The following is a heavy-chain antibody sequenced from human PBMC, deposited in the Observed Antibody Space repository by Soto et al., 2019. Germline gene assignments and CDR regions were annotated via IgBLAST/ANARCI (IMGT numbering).Heavy chain of an antibody. V-gene: IGHV3-23*01. CDR3: AKDRDCGKRWDAFDI. J-gene: IGHJ3*02. CDR1: GFSFSTYA. Sequence: EVQLLESGGGLVQPGGSLRLSCAVSGFSFSTYAMSWVRQAPGKGLEWVSGIRGSGGSTYYAGTVKGRFTISRDNSKNTLFLQMNSLTAEDTAIYYCAKDRDCGKRWDAFDIWGQGTVVTVSS. D-gene: IGHD2-21*01. CDR2: IRGSGGST.